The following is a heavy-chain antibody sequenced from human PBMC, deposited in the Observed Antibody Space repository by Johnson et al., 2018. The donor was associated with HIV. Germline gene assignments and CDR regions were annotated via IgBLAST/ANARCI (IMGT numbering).Heavy chain of an antibody. V-gene: IGHV3-23*04. D-gene: IGHD1-26*01. CDR2: ISGRGGST. CDR3: AKDGGKWELPNAFDI. J-gene: IGHJ3*02. Sequence: VRLVESGGDLVQPGRSLRLSCAASGFRFDEYAMHWVRQAPGKGLEWVSAISGRGGSTYYADSVKGRFTIPRDNSKNTLYLQMNSLRAEDTAVYYCAKDGGKWELPNAFDIWGQVTMVTVSS. CDR1: GFRFDEYA.